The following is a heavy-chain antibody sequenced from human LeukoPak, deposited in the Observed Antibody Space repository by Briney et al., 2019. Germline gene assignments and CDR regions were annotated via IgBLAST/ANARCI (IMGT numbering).Heavy chain of an antibody. CDR2: INHSGST. CDR3: ARERGIAVANAFDI. J-gene: IGHJ3*02. CDR1: GGSFCGYY. Sequence: SETLSLTCAVYGGSFCGYYWSWIRQPPGKGLEWIGEINHSGSTNYNPSLKSRVTISVDTSKNQFSLKLSSVTAADTAVYYCARERGIAVANAFDIWGQGTMVTVSS. D-gene: IGHD6-19*01. V-gene: IGHV4-34*01.